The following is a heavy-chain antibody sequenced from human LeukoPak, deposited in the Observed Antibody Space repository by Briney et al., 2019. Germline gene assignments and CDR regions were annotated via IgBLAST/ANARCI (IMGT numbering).Heavy chain of an antibody. J-gene: IGHJ5*02. Sequence: SETLSLTCTVSGGSISSYYWSWIRQPPGKGLEWIGYIYTSGSTNYNPSLKSRVTISVDTSKNQFSLELSSVTAVDTAVYYCARLSAVTTRLRWFDPWGQGTLVTVSS. CDR1: GGSISSYY. V-gene: IGHV4-4*09. CDR3: ARLSAVTTRLRWFDP. CDR2: IYTSGST. D-gene: IGHD4-17*01.